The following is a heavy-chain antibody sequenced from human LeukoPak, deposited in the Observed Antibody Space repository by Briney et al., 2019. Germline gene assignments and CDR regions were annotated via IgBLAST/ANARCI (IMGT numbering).Heavy chain of an antibody. CDR1: GFTFSSYA. V-gene: IGHV3-23*01. J-gene: IGHJ4*02. D-gene: IGHD5-18*01. Sequence: PGGSLRLSCAASGFTFSSYAMSGVRQAPGKGLEGVSAISGSGGSTYYADSVKGRFTISRDNFKNTLYLQKNSLGAEDTPVYYCAKEAQLWLGALFDYWGQGTLVSVSS. CDR3: AKEAQLWLGALFDY. CDR2: ISGSGGST.